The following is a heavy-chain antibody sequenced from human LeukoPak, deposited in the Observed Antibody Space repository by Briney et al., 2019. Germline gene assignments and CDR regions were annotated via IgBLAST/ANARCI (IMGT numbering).Heavy chain of an antibody. CDR2: ISYDGSNK. D-gene: IGHD7-27*01. CDR1: GFTFSSYG. CDR3: AKDGGLWVSAHWGDS. J-gene: IGHJ4*02. V-gene: IGHV3-30*18. Sequence: PGGSLRLSCAASGFTFSSYGMHWVRQAPGKGLGWVAVISYDGSNKYYADSVKGRFTISRDNSKNTLYLQMNSLRAEDTAVYYCAKDGGLWVSAHWGDSWGRGTLVTVSS.